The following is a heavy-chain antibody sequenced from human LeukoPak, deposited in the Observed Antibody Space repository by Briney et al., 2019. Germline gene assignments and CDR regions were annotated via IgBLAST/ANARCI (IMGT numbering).Heavy chain of an antibody. D-gene: IGHD3-10*01. J-gene: IGHJ6*02. CDR2: ISAYNGNT. CDR3: ARDPAYYYGSGSYYLGSGGNYYGMDV. Sequence: GASVKVSCKASGYTFTSYGISWVRQAPGQGLEWMGWISAYNGNTNYAQKFQGRVTITADESTSTAYMELSSLRSEDTAVYYCARDPAYYYGSGSYYLGSGGNYYGMDVWGQGTTVTVSS. V-gene: IGHV1-18*01. CDR1: GYTFTSYG.